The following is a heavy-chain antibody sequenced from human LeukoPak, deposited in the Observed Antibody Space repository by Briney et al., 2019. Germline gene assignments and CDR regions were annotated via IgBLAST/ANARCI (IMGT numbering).Heavy chain of an antibody. V-gene: IGHV4-34*01. J-gene: IGHJ4*02. CDR2: INHSGST. CDR3: ARDLVRDGYPGAVDY. D-gene: IGHD5-24*01. Sequence: PSETLSLTYAVYGGSFSGYYWSWIRQPPGKGLEWIGEINHSGSTNYNPSLKSRVTISVDTSKNQFSLKLSSVTAADTAVYYCARDLVRDGYPGAVDYWGQGTLVTVSS. CDR1: GGSFSGYY.